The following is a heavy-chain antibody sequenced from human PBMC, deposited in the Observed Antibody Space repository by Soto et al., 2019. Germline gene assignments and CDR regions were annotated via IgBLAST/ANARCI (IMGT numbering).Heavy chain of an antibody. CDR3: ARGVSGGDYGLDV. CDR2: ISVYNGNT. CDR1: GYTFTTYG. J-gene: IGHJ6*02. Sequence: QVQLVQSGADVKKPGASVKVSCKASGYTFTTYGISWVRQAPGQGLEWMGWISVYNGNTNYAQKFQGRVNMTTDTSTSTVYRELRSLRSDDTAVYYCARGVSGGDYGLDVWGQGTTVTVSS. D-gene: IGHD3-10*01. V-gene: IGHV1-18*01.